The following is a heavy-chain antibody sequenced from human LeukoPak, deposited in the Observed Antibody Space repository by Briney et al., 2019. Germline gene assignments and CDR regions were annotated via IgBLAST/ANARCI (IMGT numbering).Heavy chain of an antibody. CDR2: FDPEDGET. CDR3: ATYSNYAYWYFDL. V-gene: IGHV1-24*01. CDR1: EYTLTELS. Sequence: ASVKVSCKVSEYTLTELSMHWVRQAPGKGLEWMGGFDPEDGETIYAQKFQGRVTMTEDTSTDTAYMELSSLRSEDTAVYYCATYSNYAYWYFDLWGRGTLVTVSS. J-gene: IGHJ2*01. D-gene: IGHD4-11*01.